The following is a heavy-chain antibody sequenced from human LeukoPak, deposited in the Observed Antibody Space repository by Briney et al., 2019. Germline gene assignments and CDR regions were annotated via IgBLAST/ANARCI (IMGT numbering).Heavy chain of an antibody. CDR1: GYTFTGYY. Sequence: AASVKVSCKASGYTFTGYYMHWVRQAPGQGLEWMGRINPNSGGTNYAQKFQGRVTMTRDTSISTAYMELSRLRPDDTAVYYCARAVSRAGGAFDIWGQGTMVTVSS. V-gene: IGHV1-2*06. J-gene: IGHJ3*02. CDR3: ARAVSRAGGAFDI. D-gene: IGHD2/OR15-2a*01. CDR2: INPNSGGT.